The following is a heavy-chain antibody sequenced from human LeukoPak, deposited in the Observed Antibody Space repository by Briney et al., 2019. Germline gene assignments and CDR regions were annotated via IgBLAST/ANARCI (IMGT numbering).Heavy chain of an antibody. D-gene: IGHD6-19*01. V-gene: IGHV4-34*01. CDR1: GGSFSGFY. CDR2: SIHTVNS. J-gene: IGHJ4*02. CDR3: ARGLSSGWVDY. Sequence: ASETLSLTCAVNGGSFSGFYWTWIRQSPGGRLGWIGESIHTVNSNYKPSLSGRVTISLYTSKHQFSLKLSSLTAADTAVYYCARGLSSGWVDYWGQGTLVTVSS.